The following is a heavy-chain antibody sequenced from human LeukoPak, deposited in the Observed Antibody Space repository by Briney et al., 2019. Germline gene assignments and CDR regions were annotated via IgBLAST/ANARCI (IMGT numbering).Heavy chain of an antibody. CDR2: IYRGGSP. V-gene: IGHV3-53*01. J-gene: IGHJ3*02. Sequence: TGGSLRLSCAASGFTVSSNDMSWVCQAPAKGRGLVSVIYRGGSPYYPHSVQGRYTITRDNSKNTLYLQMNSLRAEDTAVYYCASDPVAGRVSGAFVIWGQETMVTVSS. D-gene: IGHD6-19*01. CDR3: ASDPVAGRVSGAFVI. CDR1: GFTVSSND.